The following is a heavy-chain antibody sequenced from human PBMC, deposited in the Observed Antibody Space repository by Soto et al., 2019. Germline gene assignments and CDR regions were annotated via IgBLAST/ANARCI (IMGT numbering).Heavy chain of an antibody. V-gene: IGHV1-2*02. Sequence: ASVKVSCKASGYTFTGYYMHWVRQAPGQGLEWMGWINPNSGGTNYAQKFQGRVTMTRDTSISTAYMELSRLRFDDTAVYYCARDYPPDYYDSSGYYFGGWYDLWGQGTLVTVSS. CDR2: INPNSGGT. CDR1: GYTFTGYY. CDR3: ARDYPPDYYDSSGYYFGGWYDL. J-gene: IGHJ5*02. D-gene: IGHD3-22*01.